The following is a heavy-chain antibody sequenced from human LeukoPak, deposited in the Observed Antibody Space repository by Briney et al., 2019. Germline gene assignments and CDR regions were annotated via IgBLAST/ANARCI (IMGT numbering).Heavy chain of an antibody. D-gene: IGHD3-9*01. CDR1: GLTFSSYA. CDR3: AKGHATYYDILTGYYFDY. Sequence: GGSLRLSCAASGLTFSSYAMSWVRQAPGKGLEWVSAISGSGGSTYYADSVKGRFTISRDNSKNTLYLQMNSLRAEDTAVYYCAKGHATYYDILTGYYFDYWGQGTLVTVSS. V-gene: IGHV3-23*01. J-gene: IGHJ4*02. CDR2: ISGSGGST.